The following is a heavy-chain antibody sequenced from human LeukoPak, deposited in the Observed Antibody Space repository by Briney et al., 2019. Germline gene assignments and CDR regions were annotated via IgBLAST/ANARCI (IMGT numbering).Heavy chain of an antibody. D-gene: IGHD1-1*01. V-gene: IGHV3-21*01. CDR1: GFTFSSYS. CDR3: ARVSGRLERQSDLDF. Sequence: GGSLRLSCAASGFTFSSYSMNWVRQAPGKGLEWVSSIDPSSYYIYYGDSVKGRFAISRDNAKNSLYPQINSLRAEDTAVYYCARVSGRLERQSDLDFWGQGTLVTVSS. J-gene: IGHJ4*02. CDR2: IDPSSYYI.